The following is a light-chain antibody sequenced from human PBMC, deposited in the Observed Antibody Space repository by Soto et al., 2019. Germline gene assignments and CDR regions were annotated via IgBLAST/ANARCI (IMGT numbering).Light chain of an antibody. CDR1: SGHRSYI. J-gene: IGLJ7*01. CDR3: ETWDSNTHAV. Sequence: QAVVTQSPSASASLGSSVKLTCTLSSGHRSYIIAWHQQQPGKAPRYLMKVEGSGTYNKGSGVPDRFSGSSSGAERYLTISNLQFDDEADYYCETWDSNTHAVFGGGTQLTVL. CDR2: VEGSGTY. V-gene: IGLV4-60*02.